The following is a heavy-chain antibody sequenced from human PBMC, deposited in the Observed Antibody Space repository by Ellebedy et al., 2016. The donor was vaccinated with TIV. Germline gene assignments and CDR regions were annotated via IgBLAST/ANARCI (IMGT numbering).Heavy chain of an antibody. CDR1: GYTFTSYY. CDR3: ARDHHILTGYYTPDAFDI. D-gene: IGHD3-9*01. J-gene: IGHJ3*02. CDR2: INPNSGGT. Sequence: AASVKVSCKASGYTFTSYYMHWVRQAPGQGLEWMGWINPNSGGTNYAQKFQGRVTMTRDTSISTAYMELSRLRSDDTAVYYCARDHHILTGYYTPDAFDIWGQGTMVTVSS. V-gene: IGHV1-2*02.